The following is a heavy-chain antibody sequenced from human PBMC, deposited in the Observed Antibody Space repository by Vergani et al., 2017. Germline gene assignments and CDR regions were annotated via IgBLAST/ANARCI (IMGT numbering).Heavy chain of an antibody. CDR2: IYSGGST. V-gene: IGHV3-53*01. D-gene: IGHD3-10*01. Sequence: EVQLVESGGGLIQPGGSLRLSCAASGFTVSSNYMSWVRQAPGKELEWVSVIYSGGSTYYADSVKGRFTISRDNSKNTLYLQMNSLRAEDTAVYYCAREKENTMGMDVWGQGTTVTVSS. CDR3: AREKENTMGMDV. J-gene: IGHJ6*02. CDR1: GFTVSSNY.